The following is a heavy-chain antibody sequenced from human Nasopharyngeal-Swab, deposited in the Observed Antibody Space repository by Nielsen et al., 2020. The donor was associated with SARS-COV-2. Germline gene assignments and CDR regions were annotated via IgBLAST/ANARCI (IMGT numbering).Heavy chain of an antibody. CDR3: ARRMYYYDSSGYSVVRYFDY. Sequence: SETLSLTCTVSGGSISSGSYYWSWIRQPAGKGLEWIGRIYTSGSTNYNPSLKSRVTISVDKSKNQFSLKLSSVTAADTAVYYCARRMYYYDSSGYSVVRYFDYWGQGTLVTVSS. CDR2: IYTSGST. D-gene: IGHD3-22*01. CDR1: GGSISSGSYY. V-gene: IGHV4-61*02. J-gene: IGHJ4*02.